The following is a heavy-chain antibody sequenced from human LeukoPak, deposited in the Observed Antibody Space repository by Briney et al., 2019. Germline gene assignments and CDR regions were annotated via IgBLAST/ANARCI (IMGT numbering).Heavy chain of an antibody. CDR1: GGSISSGDYY. Sequence: NTSETLSLTCTVSGGSISSGDYYWSWIRQPPGKGLEWIGYIYYSGSTYYNPSLKSRVTISVDTSKNQFSLKLSSVTAADTAVYYCARAEEAVVPAATHWGQGTLVTVSS. V-gene: IGHV4-30-4*01. CDR2: IYYSGST. J-gene: IGHJ4*02. D-gene: IGHD2-2*01. CDR3: ARAEEAVVPAATH.